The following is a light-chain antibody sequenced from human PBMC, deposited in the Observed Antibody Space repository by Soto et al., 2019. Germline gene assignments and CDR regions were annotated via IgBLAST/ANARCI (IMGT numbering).Light chain of an antibody. V-gene: IGKV1-12*01. CDR1: QGIASY. Sequence: DIQMTQSPSSVSASVGDRVTITCRASQGIASYLAWYQQKPGKAPKLLIYAASSLQSGVPSRFSGSXSGPEFNFTITGLQPDDFATYFCQQYYSYHRTFGQGTMVDIK. CDR2: AAS. J-gene: IGKJ1*01. CDR3: QQYYSYHRT.